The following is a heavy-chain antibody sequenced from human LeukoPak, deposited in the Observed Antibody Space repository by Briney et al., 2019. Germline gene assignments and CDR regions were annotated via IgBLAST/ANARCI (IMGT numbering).Heavy chain of an antibody. Sequence: SETLSLTCTLSGRSISSYYCSWIRQPPGKGLEWIGYIYYSGSTNYNPSIKSRVTISVDTYKNQCSLRLSSVTAADTAVYYCARLDVSGYSYGSFDYWGQGTLVTVSS. CDR1: GRSISSYY. CDR3: ARLDVSGYSYGSFDY. V-gene: IGHV4-59*08. CDR2: IYYSGST. J-gene: IGHJ4*02. D-gene: IGHD5-18*01.